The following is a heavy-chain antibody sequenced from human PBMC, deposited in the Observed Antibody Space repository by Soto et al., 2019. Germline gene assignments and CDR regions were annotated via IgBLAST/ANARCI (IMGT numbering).Heavy chain of an antibody. Sequence: QVQLVQSGAEVKRPGSSVKVSCKASGDMFRNSAFTWVRQAPGQGLAWMGVIIPLFRKTNVAQNFQGRVTFTADESTSSLYMEASSLTSEDTAVYYCARARLSNGDPNIYFFYGLDVWGQGTTIRLL. D-gene: IGHD3-10*01. CDR1: GDMFRNSA. J-gene: IGHJ6*02. V-gene: IGHV1-69*01. CDR3: ARARLSNGDPNIYFFYGLDV. CDR2: IIPLFRKT.